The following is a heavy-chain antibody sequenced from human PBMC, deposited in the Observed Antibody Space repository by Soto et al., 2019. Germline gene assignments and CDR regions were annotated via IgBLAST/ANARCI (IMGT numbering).Heavy chain of an antibody. Sequence: PSETLSLTCTVSGGSISSYDWSWIRQPPGKGLEWIGYIYYSGSTNYNPSLKSRVTISVDTSKNQFSLKLSSVTAADTAVYYCAGIIAVAGASFDYWGQGTLVTVSS. J-gene: IGHJ4*02. CDR1: GGSISSYD. V-gene: IGHV4-59*01. CDR3: AGIIAVAGASFDY. CDR2: IYYSGST. D-gene: IGHD6-19*01.